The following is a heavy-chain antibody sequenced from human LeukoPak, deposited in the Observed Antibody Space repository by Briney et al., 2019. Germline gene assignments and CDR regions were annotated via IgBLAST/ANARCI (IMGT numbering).Heavy chain of an antibody. Sequence: SENLSLTCAVYRRSFSGYHCTWIRQPPGKGLEWIQEINQSGSTNYNPSLKSRVTISVDTSKNQFSLKLSSVTAADTAVYYCARGPRLLWFGEPLRGYYMDVWGKGTTVTVSS. CDR3: ARGPRLLWFGEPLRGYYMDV. D-gene: IGHD3-10*01. CDR1: RRSFSGYH. J-gene: IGHJ6*03. V-gene: IGHV4-34*01. CDR2: INQSGST.